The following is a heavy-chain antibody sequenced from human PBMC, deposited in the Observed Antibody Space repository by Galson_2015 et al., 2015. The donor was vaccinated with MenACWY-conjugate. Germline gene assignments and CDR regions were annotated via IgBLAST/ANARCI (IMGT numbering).Heavy chain of an antibody. CDR2: ISSSSSYT. Sequence: SLRLSCAASGFTFSDYYMSWIRQAPGKGLEWVSYISSSSSYTNYADSVKGRFTISRDNAKNSLYLQMNSLRAEDTAVYYCARDSGYDLLGIDYWGQGTLVTVSS. V-gene: IGHV3-11*06. CDR1: GFTFSDYY. CDR3: ARDSGYDLLGIDY. J-gene: IGHJ4*02. D-gene: IGHD5-12*01.